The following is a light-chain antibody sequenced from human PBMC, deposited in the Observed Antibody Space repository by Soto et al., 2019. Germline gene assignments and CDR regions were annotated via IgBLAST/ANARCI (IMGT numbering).Light chain of an antibody. CDR3: SSYAGSNLYV. V-gene: IGLV2-8*01. Sequence: QSALTQPPSASGSPGQSVTISCTGTSSDVGGYNYVSWYQQHPGRAPILMIYEVSKRPSGVPDRFSGSKSGNTASLTVSGLQAEDEADYYCSSYAGSNLYVFGTGTKVTVL. CDR1: SSDVGGYNY. CDR2: EVS. J-gene: IGLJ1*01.